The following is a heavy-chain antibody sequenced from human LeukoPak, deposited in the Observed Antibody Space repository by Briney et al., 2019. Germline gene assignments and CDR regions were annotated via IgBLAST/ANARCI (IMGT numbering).Heavy chain of an antibody. J-gene: IGHJ4*02. V-gene: IGHV3-9*01. CDR2: ISWNSGSI. D-gene: IGHD3-10*01. CDR3: AKDINYGSGSYCSDY. CDR1: GFTFDGCA. Sequence: GGSLRLSCAASGFTFDGCAMHWVRQAPGKGLEWVSGISWNSGSIGYADSVKGWFTISRDNAKNSLYLQMNSLRAEDTALYYCAKDINYGSGSYCSDYWGQGTLVTVSS.